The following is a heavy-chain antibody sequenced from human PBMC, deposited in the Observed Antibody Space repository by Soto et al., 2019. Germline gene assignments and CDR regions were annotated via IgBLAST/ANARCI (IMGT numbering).Heavy chain of an antibody. V-gene: IGHV4-59*01. J-gene: IGHJ5*02. Sequence: SETLSLTCTVSGGSISSYYWSWIRQPPGKGLEWIGYIYYSGSTNYNPSLKSRVTISVDTSKNQFSLKLSSVTAADTAVYYCARGTQPYYDILTGRNWFDPWGQGTLVTVSS. CDR1: GGSISSYY. D-gene: IGHD3-9*01. CDR2: IYYSGST. CDR3: ARGTQPYYDILTGRNWFDP.